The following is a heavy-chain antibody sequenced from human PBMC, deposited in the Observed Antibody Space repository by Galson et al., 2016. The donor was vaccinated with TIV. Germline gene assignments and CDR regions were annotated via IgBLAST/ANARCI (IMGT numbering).Heavy chain of an antibody. CDR3: ARDLRHSYGKYLDP. J-gene: IGHJ5*02. D-gene: IGHD3-10*01. CDR2: SYHNE. Sequence: LVKPTQTLTLTCTFSGFSLSTSGVAVAWIRQSPGKGLEWIGDSYHNENTALKSRVTISLDTSRNQVSLKLISVTAADTAVYYCARDLRHSYGKYLDPWGQGILVTVS. V-gene: IGHV4-61*08. CDR1: GFSLSTSGVA.